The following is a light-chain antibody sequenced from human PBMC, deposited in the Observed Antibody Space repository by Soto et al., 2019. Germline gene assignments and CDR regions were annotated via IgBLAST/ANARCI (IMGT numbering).Light chain of an antibody. J-gene: IGKJ4*01. Sequence: EIVITQPPSTLSVSPGERATLSCRASQSFSSSLAWYQQKPGQAPRLLIYDASTRATGIPDRFTGRGSGTEFTLTISSLQSEDSAVYFCQQYNDWPPITFGGGTKVDIK. CDR3: QQYNDWPPIT. CDR2: DAS. V-gene: IGKV3-15*01. CDR1: QSFSSS.